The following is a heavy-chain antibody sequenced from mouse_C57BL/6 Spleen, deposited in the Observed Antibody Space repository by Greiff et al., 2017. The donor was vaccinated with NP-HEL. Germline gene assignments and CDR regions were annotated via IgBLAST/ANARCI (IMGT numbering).Heavy chain of an antibody. CDR3: TRGDYGNCFDY. J-gene: IGHJ2*01. CDR2: ISSGGDYI. V-gene: IGHV5-9-1*02. CDR1: GFTFSSYA. D-gene: IGHD2-1*01. Sequence: EVKVVESGEGLMKPGGSLKLSCAASGFTFSSYAMSWVRQTPEKRLEWVAYISSGGDYIYYADTVKGRFTISRDNARNTLYLQMSSLKSEDTAMYYCTRGDYGNCFDYWGQGTTLTVSS.